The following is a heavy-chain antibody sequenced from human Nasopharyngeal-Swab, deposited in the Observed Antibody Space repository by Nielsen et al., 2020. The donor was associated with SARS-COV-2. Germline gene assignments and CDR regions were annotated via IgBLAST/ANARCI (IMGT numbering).Heavy chain of an antibody. Sequence: WARQAPGQGLEWMGWINPNSGGTNNAQKFQGWVTMTRDTSISTAYMELSRLRSDDTAVYYCARADLVGATTEWYYYYYSMDVWGQGTTVTVSS. D-gene: IGHD1-26*01. V-gene: IGHV1-2*04. CDR3: ARADLVGATTEWYYYYYSMDV. J-gene: IGHJ6*02. CDR2: INPNSGGT.